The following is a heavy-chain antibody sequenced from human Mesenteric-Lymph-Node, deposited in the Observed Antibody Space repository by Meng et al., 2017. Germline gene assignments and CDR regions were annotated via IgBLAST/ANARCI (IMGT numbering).Heavy chain of an antibody. J-gene: IGHJ4*02. D-gene: IGHD3-9*01. CDR1: GFTFSSYG. V-gene: IGHV3-33*01. CDR3: VRGNIDWYLDY. Sequence: GSLRLSCAASGFTFSSYGMHWVRQAPGKGLEWVAVIWYDGSNKYYADSVKGRFTISRDNSKNTLYLQMNSLRAEDTAVYYCVRGNIDWYLDYWGQGTLVTVSS. CDR2: IWYDGSNK.